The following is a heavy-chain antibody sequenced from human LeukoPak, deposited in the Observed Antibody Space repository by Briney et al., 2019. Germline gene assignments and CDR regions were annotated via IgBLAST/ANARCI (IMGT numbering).Heavy chain of an antibody. D-gene: IGHD3-22*01. J-gene: IGHJ4*02. CDR2: IYYSGST. CDR1: GGSISSYY. V-gene: IGHV4-59*01. Sequence: SETLSLTCTVSGGSISSYYWSWIRQPPGKGLEWIGYIYYSGSTNCNPSLKSRVTISVDTSKNQFSLKLSSVTAADTAVYYCARDSGFLDYWGQGTLVTVSS. CDR3: ARDSGFLDY.